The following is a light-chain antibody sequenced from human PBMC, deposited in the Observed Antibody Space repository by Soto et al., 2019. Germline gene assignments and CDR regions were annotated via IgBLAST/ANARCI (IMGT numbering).Light chain of an antibody. CDR1: SSDLGGYNF. V-gene: IGLV2-14*01. CDR3: CSYTSSSPYV. Sequence: QSVLTQPASVSGSPGQSITISCTGTSSDLGGYNFVSWYQHHPGKAPKLMIFQVSNRPSGVSNRFSGSKSGNTASLTISGLQTEDEADYYCCSYTSSSPYVFGTGTKV. CDR2: QVS. J-gene: IGLJ1*01.